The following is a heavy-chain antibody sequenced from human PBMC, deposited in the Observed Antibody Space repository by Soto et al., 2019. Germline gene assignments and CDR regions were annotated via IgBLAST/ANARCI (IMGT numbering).Heavy chain of an antibody. CDR1: GGSIIGFC. J-gene: IGHJ6*03. CDR3: ARHRSGSYDYTPHPNYYMDV. CDR2: IYYSGST. D-gene: IGHD3-16*01. V-gene: IGHV4-59*08. Sequence: TLETLCLSCSVAGGSIIGFCWRCIRQPPGKGLEWIGYIYYSGSTNYNPSLKSRVTISVDTSKNQFSLKLSSVTAADTAVYYCARHRSGSYDYTPHPNYYMDVWGKGTTVTVSS.